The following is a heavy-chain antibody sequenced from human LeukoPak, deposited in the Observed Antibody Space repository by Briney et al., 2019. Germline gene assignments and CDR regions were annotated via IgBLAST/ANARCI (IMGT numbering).Heavy chain of an antibody. J-gene: IGHJ4*02. V-gene: IGHV3-48*01. D-gene: IGHD2-2*01. CDR2: ISSSSSII. Sequence: GGSLRLSCAASGFTFSSYSMNWVRQAPGEGLEWVSHISSSSSIIYYGDSVKGRFTISRDNAKNSLYLQMNSLRAGDTAVYYCARDFGGIGYCSSTSCFPLDYWGQGTLVTVSS. CDR3: ARDFGGIGYCSSTSCFPLDY. CDR1: GFTFSSYS.